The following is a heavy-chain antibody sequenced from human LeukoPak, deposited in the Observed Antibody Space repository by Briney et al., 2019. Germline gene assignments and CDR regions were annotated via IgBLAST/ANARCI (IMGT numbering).Heavy chain of an antibody. CDR2: INWNGGST. CDR1: GFTFDDYG. V-gene: IGHV3-20*04. D-gene: IGHD2-2*01. CDR3: ARLRTSSFDY. J-gene: IGHJ4*02. Sequence: GGSLRLSCAASGFTFDDYGMSWVRQAPGKGLEWVSGINWNGGSTGYADSVKGRFTTSGDNAKNSLYLQMNSLRAEDTALYYCARLRTSSFDYWGQGTLVTVFS.